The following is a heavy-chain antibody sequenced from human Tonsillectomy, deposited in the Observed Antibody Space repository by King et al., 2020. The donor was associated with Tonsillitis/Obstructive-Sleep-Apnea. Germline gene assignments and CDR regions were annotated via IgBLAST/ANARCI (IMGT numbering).Heavy chain of an antibody. Sequence: QLQESGPGLVKPSETLSLTCTVSGGSISNTNYYWGWIRQPPGKGLEWIGSIYHSGSTYYSPSLKSRVTISVDTSKNQFFLKLSSVTAADTAVDYCAGDYSNYRTYYYYYMDVWGKGTTVIVSS. D-gene: IGHD4-11*01. J-gene: IGHJ6*03. CDR2: IYHSGST. CDR1: GGSISNTNYY. CDR3: AGDYSNYRTYYYYYMDV. V-gene: IGHV4-39*01.